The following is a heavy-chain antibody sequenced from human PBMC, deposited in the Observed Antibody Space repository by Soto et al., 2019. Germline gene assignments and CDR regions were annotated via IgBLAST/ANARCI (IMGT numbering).Heavy chain of an antibody. CDR3: ARGLPAAGRRWGLYRPLGMDV. J-gene: IGHJ6*02. V-gene: IGHV4-4*02. Sequence: LSLTCAVSGDSISSSNWWNWVRQSPGKGLEWIGEIHHRGSTNYNPSLKSRVTISVDTSKNQFSLKLSSVTAADTAVYYCARGLPAAGRRWGLYRPLGMDVWGQGTTVTVSS. CDR2: IHHRGST. D-gene: IGHD6-13*01. CDR1: GDSISSSNW.